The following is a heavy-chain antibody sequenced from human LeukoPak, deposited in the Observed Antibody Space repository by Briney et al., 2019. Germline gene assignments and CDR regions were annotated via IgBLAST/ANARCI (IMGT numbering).Heavy chain of an antibody. V-gene: IGHV4-59*01. CDR2: TYYSGNT. CDR3: TRGRAYYDSTGYYY. CDR1: GGSMTNYY. D-gene: IGHD3-22*01. Sequence: SETLSLTCTVSGGSMTNYYWTWIRQSPGKGLEWIGHTYYSGNTNYNPSLKSRVTISIDTSKNQFSLKLSSVTAADTAVYYCTRGRAYYDSTGYYYWGRGILVTV. J-gene: IGHJ4*02.